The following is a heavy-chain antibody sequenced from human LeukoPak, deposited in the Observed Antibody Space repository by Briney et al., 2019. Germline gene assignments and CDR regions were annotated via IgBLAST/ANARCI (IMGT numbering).Heavy chain of an antibody. CDR1: GFTFSSYS. CDR3: ARDGDYSNYYYYYVDV. J-gene: IGHJ6*03. D-gene: IGHD4-11*01. V-gene: IGHV3-21*01. Sequence: GGSLRLSCAASGFTFSSYSMNWVRQAPGKGLEWVSSISSSSSYIYYADSIKGRFTISRDNAKNSLYLQMNSLRAEDTAVYYCARDGDYSNYYYYYVDVWGKGTTVTVSS. CDR2: ISSSSSYI.